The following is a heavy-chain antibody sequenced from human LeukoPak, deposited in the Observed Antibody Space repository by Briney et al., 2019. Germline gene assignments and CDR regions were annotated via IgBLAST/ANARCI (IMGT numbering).Heavy chain of an antibody. CDR3: ARGSGSARNYYDSSGYPIGYYYYMDV. CDR2: IYHSGST. J-gene: IGHJ6*03. D-gene: IGHD3-22*01. CDR1: GYSISSGYY. Sequence: SETLSLTCTVSGYSISSGYYWGWIRQPPGKGLEWIGSIYHSGSTYYNPSLKSRVTISVDTSKNQFSLKLSSVTAADTALYYCARGSGSARNYYDSSGYPIGYYYYMDVWGKGTTVTVSS. V-gene: IGHV4-38-2*02.